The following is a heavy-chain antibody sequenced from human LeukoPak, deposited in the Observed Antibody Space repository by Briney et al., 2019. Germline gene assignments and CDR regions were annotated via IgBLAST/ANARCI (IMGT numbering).Heavy chain of an antibody. V-gene: IGHV4-39*01. J-gene: IGHJ4*02. CDR3: ARLKVGTTHPDY. D-gene: IGHD1-26*01. Sequence: SETLSLTCAVSDDYIISSDYYWGWIRQPPGKGLEWIGSRYYSGFIYYNPSVKSRVTISVDTSKNQFSLELTSVTAADTAVYYCARLKVGTTHPDYWGQGTLVTVSS. CDR1: DDYIISSDYY. CDR2: RYYSGFI.